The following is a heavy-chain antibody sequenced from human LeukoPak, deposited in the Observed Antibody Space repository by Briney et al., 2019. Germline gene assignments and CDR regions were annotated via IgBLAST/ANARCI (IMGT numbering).Heavy chain of an antibody. CDR3: ARDGSGSYLTFDY. D-gene: IGHD1-26*01. V-gene: IGHV3-33*01. J-gene: IGHJ4*02. Sequence: GRSLRLSCAASGFTFSSYGMHWVRQAPGKGLEWVAVIWYDGSNKYYADSVKGRFTISRDNSKNTLYLQMNSLRAEDTAVYNCARDGSGSYLTFDYWGQGTLVTVSS. CDR1: GFTFSSYG. CDR2: IWYDGSNK.